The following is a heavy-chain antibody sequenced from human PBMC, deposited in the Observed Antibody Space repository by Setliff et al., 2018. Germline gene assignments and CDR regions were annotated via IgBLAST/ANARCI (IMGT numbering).Heavy chain of an antibody. CDR3: ATLIKYSSSWPHDAFDI. V-gene: IGHV1-8*01. D-gene: IGHD6-13*01. CDR2: MNPNSGNT. J-gene: IGHJ3*02. CDR1: GYTFTSYD. Sequence: ASGKVSCKASGYTFTSYDINWVRQATGQGLEWMGWMNPNSGNTGYAQKFQGRVTMTRNTSISTAYMELSSLRSEDTAVYYCATLIKYSSSWPHDAFDIWGQGTMVTVSS.